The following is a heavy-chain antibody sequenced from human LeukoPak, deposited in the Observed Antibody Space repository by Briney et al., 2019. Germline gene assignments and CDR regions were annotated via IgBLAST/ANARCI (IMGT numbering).Heavy chain of an antibody. CDR1: GYTFTSYH. Sequence: ASVKVSCKASGYTFTSYHLHWVRQAPGQGLEWMGWINTNTGNPTYAQGFTGRFVFSLDTSVSTAYLRISSLKAEDTAVYYCARSIWPFDPWGQGTLVTVSS. CDR3: ARSIWPFDP. V-gene: IGHV7-4-1*02. D-gene: IGHD2-21*01. J-gene: IGHJ5*02. CDR2: INTNTGNP.